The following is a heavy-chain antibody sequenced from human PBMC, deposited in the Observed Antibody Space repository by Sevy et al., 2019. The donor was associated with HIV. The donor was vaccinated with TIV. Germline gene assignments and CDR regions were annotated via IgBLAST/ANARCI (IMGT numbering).Heavy chain of an antibody. V-gene: IGHV1-2*02. Sequence: ASVKVSCKASGYTFTGYYMHWVRQAPGQGLEWMGWINPNSGGTNYAQKLQGRVTMTRDTSISTAYMELSRLRSDDTAVYYCARLYYDILTGYEYFDYWGQGTLVTVSS. D-gene: IGHD3-9*01. J-gene: IGHJ4*02. CDR1: GYTFTGYY. CDR2: INPNSGGT. CDR3: ARLYYDILTGYEYFDY.